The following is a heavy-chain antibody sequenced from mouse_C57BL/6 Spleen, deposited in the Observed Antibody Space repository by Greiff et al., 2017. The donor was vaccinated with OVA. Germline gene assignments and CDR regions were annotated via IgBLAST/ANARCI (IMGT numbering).Heavy chain of an antibody. Sequence: QVQLQQPGAELVKPGASVKMSCKASGYTFTSYWITWVKQRPGQGLEWIGDIYPGSGSTNYNEKFKSKATLTVDTSSSTAYMQLSSLTSEDSAVYYCARSNYDYDEGAGCAMDDWGQGTSVTVSS. CDR3: ARSNYDYDEGAGCAMDD. CDR2: IYPGSGST. D-gene: IGHD2-4*01. V-gene: IGHV1-55*01. J-gene: IGHJ4*01. CDR1: GYTFTSYW.